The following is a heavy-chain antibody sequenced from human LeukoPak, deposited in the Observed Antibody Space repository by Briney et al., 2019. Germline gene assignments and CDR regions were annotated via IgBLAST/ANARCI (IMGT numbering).Heavy chain of an antibody. CDR2: MNPNSGNT. D-gene: IGHD2-8*01. CDR1: GYTFTSYD. Sequence: GASVKVSCKASGYTFTSYDINWVRQATGQGLEWMGWMNPNSGNTGYAQKFQGRVTMTRDTSINTAYMELSSLTSEDTAVYYCASRSRPEYCTIVSCLSMDVWGQGTTVTVSS. V-gene: IGHV1-8*01. J-gene: IGHJ6*02. CDR3: ASRSRPEYCTIVSCLSMDV.